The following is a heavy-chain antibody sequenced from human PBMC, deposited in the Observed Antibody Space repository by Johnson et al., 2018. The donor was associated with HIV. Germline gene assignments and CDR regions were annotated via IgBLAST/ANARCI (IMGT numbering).Heavy chain of an antibody. V-gene: IGHV3-66*01. CDR2: IFSGGST. CDR3: AREGNYAAFDI. J-gene: IGHJ3*02. D-gene: IGHD4-11*01. CDR1: GFTFSSYS. Sequence: VQLMESGGGLVQPGGSLRLSCVASGFTFSSYSMHWVRQAPGKGLEWVSVIFSGGSTSYAGFVKGRFTISRDNSKNTLYLQMNSLRAEDTAVYYCAREGNYAAFDIWGQGTMVTVSS.